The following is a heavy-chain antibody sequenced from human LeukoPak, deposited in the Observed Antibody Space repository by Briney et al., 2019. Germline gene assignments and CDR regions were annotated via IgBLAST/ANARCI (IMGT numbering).Heavy chain of an antibody. CDR2: ISGSGGST. CDR1: GSTFSSYA. V-gene: IGHV3-23*01. CDR3: AKEKALVVITYFDY. J-gene: IGHJ4*02. D-gene: IGHD3-22*01. Sequence: PGGSLRLSCAASGSTFSSYAMSWVRQAPGKGLEWVSSISGSGGSTYYADSVKGRFTISRDNSKNTLYLQVNSLRAEDTAVYYCAKEKALVVITYFDYWGQGTLVTVPS.